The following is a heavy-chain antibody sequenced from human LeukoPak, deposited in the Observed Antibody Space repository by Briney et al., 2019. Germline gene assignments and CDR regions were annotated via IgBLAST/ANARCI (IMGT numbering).Heavy chain of an antibody. CDR3: ARVSSYGYFFTY. D-gene: IGHD5-18*01. Sequence: SETLSLTCAVYGGSFSGYYWSWIRQPPGKGLEWIGAINHSGSTNYNPSLKSRVTISVDTSKNQFSLKLSSVTAADTAVYYCARVSSYGYFFTYWGQGTLVTVSS. V-gene: IGHV4-34*01. CDR2: INHSGST. J-gene: IGHJ4*02. CDR1: GGSFSGYY.